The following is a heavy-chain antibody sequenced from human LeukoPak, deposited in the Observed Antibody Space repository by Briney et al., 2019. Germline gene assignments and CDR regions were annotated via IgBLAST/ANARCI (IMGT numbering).Heavy chain of an antibody. CDR3: AKDMSYYYDSSGYYRY. V-gene: IGHV3-23*01. J-gene: IGHJ4*02. CDR2: ISGSGGST. Sequence: PGGSLRLSCAASGFTFSSYAMSWVRQAPGKGLEWVSAISGSGGSTYYADSVKGRFTISRDNSKNTLYLQMNSLRAEDTAVYYCAKDMSYYYDSSGYYRYWGQGTLVTVSS. CDR1: GFTFSSYA. D-gene: IGHD3-22*01.